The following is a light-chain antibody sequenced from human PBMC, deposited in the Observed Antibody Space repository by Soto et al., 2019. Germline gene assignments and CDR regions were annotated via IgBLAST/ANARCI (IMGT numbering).Light chain of an antibody. Sequence: QAVVTQEPSFSVSPGGTVTLTCGLSSGSVSTTYYPSWYQQTPGQAPRTLIYSTNARSSGVPDRFSGSILGSKAALTITGAQADDESDYYCVLYMGSGISLFGGGTKVTVL. V-gene: IGLV8-61*01. CDR3: VLYMGSGISL. CDR2: STN. CDR1: SGSVSTTYY. J-gene: IGLJ2*01.